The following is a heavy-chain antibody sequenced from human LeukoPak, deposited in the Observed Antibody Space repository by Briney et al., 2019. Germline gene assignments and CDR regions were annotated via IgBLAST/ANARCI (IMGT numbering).Heavy chain of an antibody. Sequence: GGSLRLSCVPSGFTFDDYGMSWVRQAPGKGLEWVSGINWNGGSTGYADSLQGRFTISRDNAKNSLYLQIYNLRAEDTAFYFCARDRPSGFYFDSWGQGTLVIVSS. V-gene: IGHV3-20*04. D-gene: IGHD3-10*01. CDR2: INWNGGST. CDR3: ARDRPSGFYFDS. J-gene: IGHJ4*02. CDR1: GFTFDDYG.